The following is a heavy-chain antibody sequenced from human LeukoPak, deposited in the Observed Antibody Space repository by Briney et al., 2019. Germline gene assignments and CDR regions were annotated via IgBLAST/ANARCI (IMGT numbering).Heavy chain of an antibody. J-gene: IGHJ6*04. V-gene: IGHV3-48*03. Sequence: GGSLRLSCAASGFTFSSYEMNWVRQAPGKGLEWISYISSVGSTIYYADSVKGRFTISRDNAKNSLYLQMNSLRAEDTAVYYCAELGITMIGGVWGKGTTVTISS. CDR3: AELGITMIGGV. CDR2: ISSVGSTI. D-gene: IGHD3-10*02. CDR1: GFTFSSYE.